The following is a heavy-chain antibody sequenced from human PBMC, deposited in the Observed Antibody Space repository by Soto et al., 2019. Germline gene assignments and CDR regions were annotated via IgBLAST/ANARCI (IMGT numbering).Heavy chain of an antibody. CDR1: GFIFRSYW. CDR2: LNEDGSER. D-gene: IGHD6-25*01. V-gene: IGHV3-7*01. J-gene: IGHJ4*02. Sequence: TGGSLRLSCAASGFIFRSYWMSWVRQAPGKGLEWVANLNEDGSERYYVDSVKGRFTISRDNTKNSVYLQMSSLRGEDTAVYYCARGYSGEDYSGQGTPVTVSS. CDR3: ARGYSGEDY.